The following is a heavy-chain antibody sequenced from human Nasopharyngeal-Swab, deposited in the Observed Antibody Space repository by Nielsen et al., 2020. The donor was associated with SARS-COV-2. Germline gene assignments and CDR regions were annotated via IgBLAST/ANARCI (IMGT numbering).Heavy chain of an antibody. V-gene: IGHV3-7*03. Sequence: GESLKISCVASGFTFSNYWMSWVRQAPGKGLEWVGNIKQDGSEKYYVDSVRGRFTISRDNAKNSLSLQMNSLRAEDTAVYYCARQGVFVPAYFHQYYMDVWGKGTTVTVSS. CDR3: ARQGVFVPAYFHQYYMDV. J-gene: IGHJ6*03. D-gene: IGHD3-16*02. CDR2: IKQDGSEK. CDR1: GFTFSNYW.